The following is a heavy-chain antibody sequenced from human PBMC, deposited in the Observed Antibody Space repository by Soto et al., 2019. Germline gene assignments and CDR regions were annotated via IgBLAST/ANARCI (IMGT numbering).Heavy chain of an antibody. CDR1: GRSISTSSYD. CDR2: IYYSGST. V-gene: IGHV4-39*01. D-gene: IGHD3-10*01. J-gene: IGHJ6*02. CDR3: ARHRGPYGMDV. Sequence: SDSLSPTYTLSGRSISTSSYDCGLIRQPPWKGLEWIGSIYYSGSTYYNLFLKSRVSISVDTSKNQFSLKLSSVTAADTAVYYCARHRGPYGMDVWGQGTTVT.